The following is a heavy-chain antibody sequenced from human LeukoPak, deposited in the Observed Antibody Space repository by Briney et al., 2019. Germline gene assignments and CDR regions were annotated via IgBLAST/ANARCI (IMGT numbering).Heavy chain of an antibody. V-gene: IGHV1-69*13. CDR1: GCNFSIYA. J-gene: IGHJ5*02. CDR3: ARNAVLRYFDAHLNWFDP. CDR2: IIPIFGTA. D-gene: IGHD3-9*01. Sequence: SVKVSCKASGCNFSIYAISWVRQAPGQGLEWMGGIIPIFGTANYAQKFQGRVTITADESTSTAYMELSSLRSEDTAVYYCARNAVLRYFDAHLNWFDPWGQGTLVTVSS.